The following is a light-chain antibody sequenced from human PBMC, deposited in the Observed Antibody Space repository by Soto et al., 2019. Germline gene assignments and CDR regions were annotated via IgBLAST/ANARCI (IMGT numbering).Light chain of an antibody. J-gene: IGLJ1*01. Sequence: QSVLTQPASVSGSPGQSITISYTGTSSDVGSYKLVSWYQQHPGKAPKLMIYEGSKRPSGVSNRFSGSKSGNTASLTISGLQAEDEADYYCCSYAGSSTYVFGTGTKVTVL. CDR2: EGS. V-gene: IGLV2-23*01. CDR1: SSDVGSYKL. CDR3: CSYAGSSTYV.